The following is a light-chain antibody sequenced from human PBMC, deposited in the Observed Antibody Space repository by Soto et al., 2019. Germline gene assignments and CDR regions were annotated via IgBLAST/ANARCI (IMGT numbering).Light chain of an antibody. CDR3: QQSYTTTLT. CDR2: AAS. CDR1: QTISGY. Sequence: DIQMSQSTSSLSASVGERVTITCRESQTISGYLNWYQQKRGKAPELXIYAASYLGNGVPSRFSGSGSGTYFTLTISSLQPEDLATYYCQQSYTTTLTFGGGTKVDI. J-gene: IGKJ4*01. V-gene: IGKV1-39*01.